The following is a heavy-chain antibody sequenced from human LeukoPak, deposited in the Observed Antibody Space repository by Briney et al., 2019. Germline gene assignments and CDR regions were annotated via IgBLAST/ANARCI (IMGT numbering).Heavy chain of an antibody. CDR2: IYSGGST. D-gene: IGHD3-3*01. CDR3: ARFTYYDFWSYGGTFDY. CDR1: GFTVSSNY. J-gene: IGHJ4*02. Sequence: GGSLRLSCAASGFTVSSNYMSWVRQAPGKGLEWVSVIYSGGSTYYADSVKGRFTISRDNSKNTLYLQMNSLRAEDTAAYYCARFTYYDFWSYGGTFDYWGQGTLVTVSS. V-gene: IGHV3-66*02.